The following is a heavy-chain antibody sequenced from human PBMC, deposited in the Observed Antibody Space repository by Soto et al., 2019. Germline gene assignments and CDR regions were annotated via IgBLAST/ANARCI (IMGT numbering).Heavy chain of an antibody. Sequence: SETLSLTCAVYGGSFSGYKWSWIRQPPGKGLEWIGEVNHSGNTKYNPSLKSRVTISGDMSKKQFSLKLSSVAAADTGIYYCARVLHPSIDPRLSRFDPWGQGTPVTVSS. CDR3: ARVLHPSIDPRLSRFDP. D-gene: IGHD6-6*01. J-gene: IGHJ5*02. CDR1: GGSFSGYK. CDR2: VNHSGNT. V-gene: IGHV4-34*01.